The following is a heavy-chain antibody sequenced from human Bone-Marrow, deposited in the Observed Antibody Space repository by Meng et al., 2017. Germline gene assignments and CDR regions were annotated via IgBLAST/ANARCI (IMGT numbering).Heavy chain of an antibody. CDR2: IKSKPDGETI. CDR1: GFTFSNAY. D-gene: IGHD5-12*01. J-gene: IGHJ4*02. CDR3: SGHIDY. V-gene: IGHV3-15*01. Sequence: VQLVECGGSLGKPWGSLRLSCEGSGFTFSNAYMTWVRQVPGKRLEWVGRIKSKPDGETIDYATPVKGRFTISRDDSKNTVDLQMNSLKTEDTAVYYCSGHIDYCGQGTLVTVSS.